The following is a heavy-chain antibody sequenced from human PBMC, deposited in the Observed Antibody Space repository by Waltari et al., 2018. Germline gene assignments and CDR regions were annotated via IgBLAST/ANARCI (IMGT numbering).Heavy chain of an antibody. V-gene: IGHV1-24*01. Sequence: QVQLIQSGAEVKKPGASLRVSCKVSGHTLTELSMHWVRQAPGKGLEWMAGFGPGDGDRLYARAFQGRITMTEDTPADTAYLELSSLRSNDTAIYFCATGLITISGVTNDFWGQGTLVTVSS. D-gene: IGHD3-3*01. CDR3: ATGLITISGVTNDF. CDR2: FGPGDGDR. J-gene: IGHJ4*02. CDR1: GHTLTELS.